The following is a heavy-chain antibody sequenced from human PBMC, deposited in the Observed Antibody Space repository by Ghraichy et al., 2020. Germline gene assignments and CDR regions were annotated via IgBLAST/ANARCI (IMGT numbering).Heavy chain of an antibody. J-gene: IGHJ2*01. CDR1: GFTVSSNY. D-gene: IGHD2-21*02. V-gene: IGHV3-53*01. CDR3: ARDIRGPGGGDWGLWYFDL. CDR2: IYSGGST. Sequence: GESLNISCAASGFTVSSNYMSWVRQAPGKGLEWVSVIYSGGSTYYADSVKGRFTISRVNSKNTLYLQMNSLRAEDTAVYYCARDIRGPGGGDWGLWYFDLWGRGTLVTVSS.